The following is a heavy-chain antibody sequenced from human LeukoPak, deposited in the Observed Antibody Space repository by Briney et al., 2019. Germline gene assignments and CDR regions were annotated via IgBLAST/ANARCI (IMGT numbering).Heavy chain of an antibody. Sequence: ASVKVSCKASGYTFTSYGISWVRQAPGQGLEWMGWISAYNGNTNYAQKLQGRVTMTTDTSTSTAYMELRSLRSDDTAVYYCARDPGYYDSSGYYVYWGQGTLVTVSS. V-gene: IGHV1-18*01. CDR1: GYTFTSYG. CDR3: ARDPGYYDSSGYYVY. J-gene: IGHJ4*02. D-gene: IGHD3-22*01. CDR2: ISAYNGNT.